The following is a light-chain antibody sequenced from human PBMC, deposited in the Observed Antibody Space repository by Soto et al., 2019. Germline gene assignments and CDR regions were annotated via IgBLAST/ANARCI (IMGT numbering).Light chain of an antibody. Sequence: SVLTQPASVSGSPGQSITISCTGTSSDVGGYNYVSWYQQHPGKAPKLMIYDVSNRPSGVSNRFSGSKSGNTASLTISGLQAEDEAHYYCSSYTSSSSLWVFGTGTKLTVL. J-gene: IGLJ1*01. CDR3: SSYTSSSSLWV. CDR2: DVS. CDR1: SSDVGGYNY. V-gene: IGLV2-14*01.